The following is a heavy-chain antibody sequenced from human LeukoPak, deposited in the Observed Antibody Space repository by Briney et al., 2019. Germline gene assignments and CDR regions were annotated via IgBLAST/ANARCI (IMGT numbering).Heavy chain of an antibody. D-gene: IGHD2-2*01. J-gene: IGHJ3*02. V-gene: IGHV3-11*01. CDR1: GFTFSDYY. CDR2: ISSSGSTI. Sequence: PGGSLRLSCAASGFTFSDYYMSWIRQAPGKGLEWVSYISSSGSTIYYADSVKGRFTISRDNAKNSLYLQMNSLRAEDTAVYYCARDGYQPLGPTLTDAFDIWGQGTMVTVSS. CDR3: ARDGYQPLGPTLTDAFDI.